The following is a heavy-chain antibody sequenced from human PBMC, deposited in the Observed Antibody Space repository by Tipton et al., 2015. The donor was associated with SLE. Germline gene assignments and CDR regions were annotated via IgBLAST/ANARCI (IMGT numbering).Heavy chain of an antibody. J-gene: IGHJ4*02. V-gene: IGHV4-39*01. D-gene: IGHD6-19*01. Sequence: TLSLTCTVSGDSISSRSFYWGWIRQPPGKGLEWIGTIHSGGTTYYNPSLKSRVTISVDTSKNQFSLRLSSVTAADTAVYYCARRGVAVPHTYYFDYWGQGTLVTVSS. CDR3: ARRGVAVPHTYYFDY. CDR2: IHSGGTT. CDR1: GDSISSRSFY.